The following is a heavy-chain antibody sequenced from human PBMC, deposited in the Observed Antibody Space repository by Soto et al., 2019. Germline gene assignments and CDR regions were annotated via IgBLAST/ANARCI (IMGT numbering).Heavy chain of an antibody. V-gene: IGHV1-69*12. D-gene: IGHD5-18*01. Sequence: QVQLVQSGAEVKKPGASVKVSCKASGGTFSSYAISWVRQAPGQELEWMGGIIPIFGTANYAQKIQGRVTITADESTSTACMELSSLRSEVTAEYYCAREGRGYGYGEHYYFEFWCHGTLVTVSS. CDR2: IIPIFGTA. J-gene: IGHJ4*01. CDR1: GGTFSSYA. CDR3: AREGRGYGYGEHYYFEF.